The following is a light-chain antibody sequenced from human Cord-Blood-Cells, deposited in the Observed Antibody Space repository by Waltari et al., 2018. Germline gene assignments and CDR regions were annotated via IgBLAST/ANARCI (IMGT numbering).Light chain of an antibody. Sequence: EIVMTQSPATLSVSPGERATLSCRASQSVSSNLAWYQQKPGQAPSLLIYGASTRTTGIPARFSSSGCASEFTLTISSLQAENVAVYYGQRYNKRRRTFGQGTKLEIK. J-gene: IGKJ2*01. CDR3: QRYNKRRRT. CDR2: GAS. V-gene: IGKV3-15*01. CDR1: QSVSSN.